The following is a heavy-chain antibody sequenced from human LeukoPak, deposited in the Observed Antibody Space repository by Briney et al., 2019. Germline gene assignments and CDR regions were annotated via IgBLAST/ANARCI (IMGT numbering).Heavy chain of an antibody. J-gene: IGHJ4*02. V-gene: IGHV3-11*04. Sequence: GESLKISCAASGFTFSDSYMTWVRQAPGKGVEWVAYISGSGHDINYSDSVKGRFTISRDNAKNSLYLQMSSLGVEDTAVYYCAKDPTHYRVWDDYDSTVLSYWGQGTLVTVSS. D-gene: IGHD3-22*01. CDR1: GFTFSDSY. CDR2: ISGSGHDI. CDR3: AKDPTHYRVWDDYDSTVLSY.